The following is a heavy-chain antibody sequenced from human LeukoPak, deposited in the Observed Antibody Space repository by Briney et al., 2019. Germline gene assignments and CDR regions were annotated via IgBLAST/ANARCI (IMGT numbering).Heavy chain of an antibody. CDR3: AREVGPSSSWYLGYFQH. CDR2: MNPNSGNT. D-gene: IGHD6-13*01. CDR1: GYTFTSYA. V-gene: IGHV1-8*02. Sequence: GASVKVSCKASGYTFTSYAMNWVRQAPGQGLEWMGWMNPNSGNTGYAQKFQGRVTMTRDTSISTAYMELSRLRSDDTAVYYCAREVGPSSSWYLGYFQHWGQGTLVTVSS. J-gene: IGHJ1*01.